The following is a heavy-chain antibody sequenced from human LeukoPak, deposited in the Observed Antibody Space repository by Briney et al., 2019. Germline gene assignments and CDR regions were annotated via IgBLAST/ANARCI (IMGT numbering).Heavy chain of an antibody. V-gene: IGHV1-18*01. Sequence: ASVKVSCKASGYTFTSYIISWVRQTPGQGLEWMGWINAYNGNTNYAQKLQGGVTMTTDTSTSTAYMELRSLRSDDTAIYYCARDGRGSGSYWEGSWFDPWGQGTLVTVSS. D-gene: IGHD3-10*01. J-gene: IGHJ5*02. CDR2: INAYNGNT. CDR3: ARDGRGSGSYWEGSWFDP. CDR1: GYTFTSYI.